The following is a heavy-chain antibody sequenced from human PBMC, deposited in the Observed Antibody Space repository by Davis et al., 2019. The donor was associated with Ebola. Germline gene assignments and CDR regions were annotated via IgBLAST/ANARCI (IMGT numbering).Heavy chain of an antibody. CDR3: MSLSGGS. D-gene: IGHD3-16*01. CDR1: GFTFSSYA. Sequence: PGGSLRLSCAASGFTFSSYAMHWVRQAPGKGLEWVAVISYDGSNKYYADSVKGRFTISRDNARNTLYLQMNSLRAEDTAVYYCMSLSGGSWGQGTLVTVSS. J-gene: IGHJ5*02. V-gene: IGHV3-30-3*01. CDR2: ISYDGSNK.